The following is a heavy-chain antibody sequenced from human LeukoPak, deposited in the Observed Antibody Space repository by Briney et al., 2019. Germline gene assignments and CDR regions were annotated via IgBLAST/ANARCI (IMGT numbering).Heavy chain of an antibody. J-gene: IGHJ5*02. CDR2: INPNSGGT. Sequence: VASVKVSCKASGYTFTGYYMHWVRQAPGQGLEWMGRINPNSGGTNYAQKFQGRVTMTRDTSISTAYMQLTTLTSDDTAVYYCARGQLVNDWFDPWGQGTLVTVSS. CDR3: ARGQLVNDWFDP. V-gene: IGHV1-2*06. D-gene: IGHD6-6*01. CDR1: GYTFTGYY.